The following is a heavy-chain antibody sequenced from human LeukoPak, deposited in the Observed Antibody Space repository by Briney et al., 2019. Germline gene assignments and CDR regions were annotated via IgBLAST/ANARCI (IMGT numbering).Heavy chain of an antibody. Sequence: GGSLRLSCAASGFTFSSYAMQWVCQAPAQGKGREAVISYDGSIKYYADSVKGRFTNSSDDSKNTLYLQMNSLRAEDTAVDYCARGRGGAYDAFDIWGQGTMVTVSS. CDR1: GFTFSSYA. CDR2: ISYDGSIK. V-gene: IGHV3-30*04. CDR3: ARGRGGAYDAFDI. J-gene: IGHJ3*02.